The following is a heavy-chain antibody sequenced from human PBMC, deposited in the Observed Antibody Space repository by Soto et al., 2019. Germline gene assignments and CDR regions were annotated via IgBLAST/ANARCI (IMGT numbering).Heavy chain of an antibody. Sequence: ASVKVSCKASGYTFTGYYMHWVRQAPGQGLEWMGWINPNSGGTNYAQKFQGWVTMTRDTSISTAYMELSRLRSDDTAVYYCARDEGIAAAGSVSYYYGMDVWGQGTTVTVSS. J-gene: IGHJ6*02. V-gene: IGHV1-2*04. CDR1: GYTFTGYY. D-gene: IGHD6-13*01. CDR3: ARDEGIAAAGSVSYYYGMDV. CDR2: INPNSGGT.